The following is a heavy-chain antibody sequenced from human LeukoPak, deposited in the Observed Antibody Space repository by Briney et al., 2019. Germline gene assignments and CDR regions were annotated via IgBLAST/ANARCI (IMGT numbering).Heavy chain of an antibody. Sequence: GGSLRLSCAASGFTFSSYWMSWVRQAPGKGLEWVANIKQDGSEKYYVDSVKGRFTISRDNAKNPLYLQMNSLRAEDTAVYYCASGSYPDYFDYWGQGTLVTVSS. V-gene: IGHV3-7*01. CDR3: ASGSYPDYFDY. CDR2: IKQDGSEK. J-gene: IGHJ4*02. D-gene: IGHD1-26*01. CDR1: GFTFSSYW.